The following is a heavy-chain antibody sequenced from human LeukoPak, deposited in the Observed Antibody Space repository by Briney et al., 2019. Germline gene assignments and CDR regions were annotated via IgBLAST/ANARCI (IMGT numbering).Heavy chain of an antibody. Sequence: PGGSLRLSCAASGFPFNSYWMSWVRQAPGKGLEWVATMKQDGSEKYYVDSVKGRFTISRDNAENSLYLQMNSLRAEDTAVYYCARKGMTYFDYWGQGTLVTVTS. V-gene: IGHV3-7*01. CDR1: GFPFNSYW. J-gene: IGHJ4*02. D-gene: IGHD2-21*02. CDR3: ARKGMTYFDY. CDR2: MKQDGSEK.